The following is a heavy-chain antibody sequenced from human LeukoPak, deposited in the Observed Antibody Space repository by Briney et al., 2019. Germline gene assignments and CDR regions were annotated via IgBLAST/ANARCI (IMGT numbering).Heavy chain of an antibody. D-gene: IGHD3-22*01. J-gene: IGHJ4*02. CDR1: GYTFSSYG. CDR3: AKDETRLYYYDSSGSPPGY. Sequence: GGSLRLSCAASGYTFSSYGMHWVRQAPGKGLEWVAVISYDGSNKYYADSVKGRFTISRDNSKNTLYLQMNSLRAEDTAVYYCAKDETRLYYYDSSGSPPGYWGQGTLVAVSS. V-gene: IGHV3-30*18. CDR2: ISYDGSNK.